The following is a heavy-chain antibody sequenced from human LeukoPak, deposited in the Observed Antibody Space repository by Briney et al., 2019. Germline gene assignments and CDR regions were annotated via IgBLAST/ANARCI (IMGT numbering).Heavy chain of an antibody. CDR2: ISGSGGST. Sequence: GDSLRLSCAASGFTFSSYAMSWVRQAPGKGLEWVSAISGSGGSTYYADSVKGRFTISRDNSKNTLYLQMNSLRAEDTAVYYCATSPSVVVIAMWGQGTLVTVSS. D-gene: IGHD2-21*01. V-gene: IGHV3-23*01. CDR1: GFTFSSYA. CDR3: ATSPSVVVIAM. J-gene: IGHJ4*02.